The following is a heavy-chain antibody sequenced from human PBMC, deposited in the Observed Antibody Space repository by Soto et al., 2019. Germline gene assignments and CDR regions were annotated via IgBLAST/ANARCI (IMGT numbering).Heavy chain of an antibody. CDR2: INAGNGNT. V-gene: IGHV1-3*01. CDR3: ARAPLESGGMDV. Sequence: GASVKVSCKASGYTFTSYAMHWVRQAPGQRLEWMGWINAGNGNTKYSQKFQGRVTITRDASASTAYMELSSLRSEDTAVYYCARAPLESGGMDVWGQGTTVTVSS. D-gene: IGHD1-1*01. J-gene: IGHJ6*02. CDR1: GYTFTSYA.